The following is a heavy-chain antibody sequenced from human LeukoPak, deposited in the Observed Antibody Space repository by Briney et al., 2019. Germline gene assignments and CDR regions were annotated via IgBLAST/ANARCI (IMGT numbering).Heavy chain of an antibody. V-gene: IGHV4-4*02. CDR3: ARHTPLAAAGTFDY. CDR2: IYHSGST. CDR1: GGSISSSNW. J-gene: IGHJ4*02. Sequence: SETLSLTCAVSGGSISSSNWWSWVRQPPGKGLEWIGEIYHSGSTNYNPSLKSRVTISVDKSKNQFSLKLSSVTAADTAVYYCARHTPLAAAGTFDYWGQGTLVTVSS. D-gene: IGHD6-13*01.